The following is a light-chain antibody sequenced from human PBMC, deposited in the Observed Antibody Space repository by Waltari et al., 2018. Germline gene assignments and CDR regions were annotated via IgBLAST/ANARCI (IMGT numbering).Light chain of an antibody. J-gene: IGLJ3*02. Sequence: SYVLTQPPSVSVAPGQPAQIHCEGNNLGANSVQWYQQRPGQAPVFVVFDDSDRPSGIPERFSGANAGNTATLTITRVEAGDEADYYCQVWDSTSDHRVFGGGTKLTVL. CDR3: QVWDSTSDHRV. V-gene: IGLV3-21*02. CDR1: NLGANS. CDR2: DDS.